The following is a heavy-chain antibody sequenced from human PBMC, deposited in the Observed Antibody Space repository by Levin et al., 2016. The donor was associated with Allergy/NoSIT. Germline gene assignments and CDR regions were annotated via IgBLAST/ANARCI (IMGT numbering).Heavy chain of an antibody. CDR2: ISGSGAST. Sequence: GGSLRLSCAASGFTFSSYAMSWVRQAPGKGLEWVSAISGSGASTYYADSVKGRFTISRDDSENTLYLQMNSLRAEDTALYYCAKSLSLGIVATISRGFDYWGQGNLVTVSS. CDR3: AKSLSLGIVATISRGFDY. J-gene: IGHJ4*02. CDR1: GFTFSSYA. V-gene: IGHV3-23*01. D-gene: IGHD5-12*01.